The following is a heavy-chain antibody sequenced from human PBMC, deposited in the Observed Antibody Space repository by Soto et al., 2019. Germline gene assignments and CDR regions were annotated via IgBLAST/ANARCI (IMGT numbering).Heavy chain of an antibody. CDR1: GFTFSSYW. Sequence: LRLSCAASGFTFSSYWMSWVRQAPGKGLECVANIKQDGSEKYYVDSVKGRFTISRDNAKNSLYLQMNSLRAEDTAVYYCARDDFYYDSSGYYSAFDIWGQGTMVTVSS. V-gene: IGHV3-7*01. J-gene: IGHJ3*02. CDR3: ARDDFYYDSSGYYSAFDI. CDR2: IKQDGSEK. D-gene: IGHD3-22*01.